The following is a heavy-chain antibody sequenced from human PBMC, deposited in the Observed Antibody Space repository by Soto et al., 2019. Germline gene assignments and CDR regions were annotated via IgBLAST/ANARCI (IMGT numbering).Heavy chain of an antibody. V-gene: IGHV3-15*01. CDR3: ATGVTGTFDY. CDR1: GFTVTNAW. D-gene: IGHD1-1*01. J-gene: IGHJ4*02. CDR2: ITSETDGETT. Sequence: WGSLRLSCAASGFTVTNAWISWVRQAPGKGLEWVGRITSETDGETTDYAAPVKGRFSISRDDSKNTVYLQMNSLKREDTAIYYCATGVTGTFDYWGQGTLVTVS.